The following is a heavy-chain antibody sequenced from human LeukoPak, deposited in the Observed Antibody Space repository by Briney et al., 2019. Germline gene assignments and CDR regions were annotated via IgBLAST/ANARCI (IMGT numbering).Heavy chain of an antibody. J-gene: IGHJ4*02. V-gene: IGHV4-59*01. D-gene: IGHD6-19*01. CDR2: IFHSGST. CDR1: GGSINNYY. Sequence: SETLSLTCTVSGGSINNYYWSWIRQIPGKGLEWIGYIFHSGSTNYNPSLKSRVTISVDTSKNQFSLKLSSVTAADTAVYYCARDSGWDPFDYWGQGTLVTVSS. CDR3: ARDSGWDPFDY.